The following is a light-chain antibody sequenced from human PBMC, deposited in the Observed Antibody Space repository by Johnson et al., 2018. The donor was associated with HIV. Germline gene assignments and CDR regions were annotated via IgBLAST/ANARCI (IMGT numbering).Light chain of an antibody. CDR1: SSNIGNNY. V-gene: IGLV1-51*02. Sequence: QSVLTQPPSVSVAPGQKVTISCSGSSSNIGNNYVSWYQQLPGTAPKLLIYEDYKRPSGIPDRFSGSKSGASATLDITGLQTGDEADYYCGTWDNSLNVYVFGTGTKVTVL. CDR3: GTWDNSLNVYV. J-gene: IGLJ1*01. CDR2: EDY.